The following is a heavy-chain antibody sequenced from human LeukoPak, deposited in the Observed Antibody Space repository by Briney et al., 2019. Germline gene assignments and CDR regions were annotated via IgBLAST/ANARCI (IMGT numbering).Heavy chain of an antibody. Sequence: SETLSLTCTVSGGSISSHDYYWGWIRQPPGKGLEWIGNIYYSGSTYYNPSLKNRVTIYVDTSKNQFSLKLSSVTAADTAVYFCARGPYSYDSSGAFDIWGQGTMVTVSS. V-gene: IGHV4-39*07. CDR2: IYYSGST. J-gene: IGHJ3*02. D-gene: IGHD3-22*01. CDR3: ARGPYSYDSSGAFDI. CDR1: GGSISSHDYY.